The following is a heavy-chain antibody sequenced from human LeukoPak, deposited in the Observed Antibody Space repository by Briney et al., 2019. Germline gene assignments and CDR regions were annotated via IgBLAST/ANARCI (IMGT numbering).Heavy chain of an antibody. J-gene: IGHJ4*02. D-gene: IGHD2-2*01. Sequence: PSQTLSLTCAVSGGSISSGGYSWSWIRQPPGKGLEWIGYIYHSGSTYYNPSLKSRVTISVDRSKNQFSLKLSSVTAADTAVYYCARAGHCSSTSCYAGGYFDYWGQGTLVTVSS. CDR2: IYHSGST. CDR3: ARAGHCSSTSCYAGGYFDY. CDR1: GGSISSGGYS. V-gene: IGHV4-30-2*01.